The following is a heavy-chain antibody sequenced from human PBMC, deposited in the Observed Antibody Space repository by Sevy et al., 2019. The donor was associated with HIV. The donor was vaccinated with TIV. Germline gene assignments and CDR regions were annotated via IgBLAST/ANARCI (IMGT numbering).Heavy chain of an antibody. D-gene: IGHD5-12*01. J-gene: IGHJ3*01. Sequence: GGPLRLSCAASGFTFTSYGIHWVRQPPGKGLECVAKISFDEKYKYYAESVKGRFTISRDISKNTVFLEMNSLRPDDTGVYYCAKVLGFGSGYDYAFDFWGQGTMVTVSS. CDR3: AKVLGFGSGYDYAFDF. V-gene: IGHV3-30*02. CDR1: GFTFTSYG. CDR2: ISFDEKYK.